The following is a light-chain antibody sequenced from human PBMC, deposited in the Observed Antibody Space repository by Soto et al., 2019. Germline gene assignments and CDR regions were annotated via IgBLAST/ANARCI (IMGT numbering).Light chain of an antibody. CDR1: SSDVGGYNY. Sequence: QSVLTQPPSASGSPGQSVTISCTGTSSDVGGYNYVSWYQQHPGKAPKLMIYEVSKRPSGVPDRFSGSKSGNTASLTVSGLQAEDEADYYSSSYAGSNNYVFGTGTKV. J-gene: IGLJ1*01. CDR2: EVS. V-gene: IGLV2-8*01. CDR3: SSYAGSNNYV.